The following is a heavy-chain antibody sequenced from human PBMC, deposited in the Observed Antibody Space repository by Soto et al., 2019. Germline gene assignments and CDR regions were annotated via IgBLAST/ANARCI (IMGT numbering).Heavy chain of an antibody. CDR1: GFTFSNYW. Sequence: GGSLRLSCAASGFTFSNYWMHWVRQAPGKGLVWISRINDQGGSPTYADSVKGRFTISRDNVKNTLYLQMSSLRAEDTAVYYCATYYGSGSYFPDHYYYGMDVWGQGTTVTVSS. V-gene: IGHV3-74*01. CDR2: INDQGGSP. D-gene: IGHD3-10*01. CDR3: ATYYGSGSYFPDHYYYGMDV. J-gene: IGHJ6*02.